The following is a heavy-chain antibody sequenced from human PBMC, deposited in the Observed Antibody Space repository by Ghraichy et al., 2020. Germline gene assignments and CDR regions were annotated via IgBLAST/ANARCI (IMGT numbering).Heavy chain of an antibody. J-gene: IGHJ4*02. D-gene: IGHD5-24*01. Sequence: SETLSLTCTVSGGSISSPSYYWVWIRQPPGKGLEWLGTMFYTGSTSYNSSLRSRVTISVDTSENQFSLKLSSVTAADTAVYYCATWNAYNNLDYWGQGTLVTVSS. V-gene: IGHV4-39*01. CDR3: ATWNAYNNLDY. CDR2: MFYTGST. CDR1: GGSISSPSYY.